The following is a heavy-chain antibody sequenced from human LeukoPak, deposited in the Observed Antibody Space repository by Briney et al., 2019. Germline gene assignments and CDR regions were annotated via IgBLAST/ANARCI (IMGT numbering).Heavy chain of an antibody. CDR1: GFTFSNYD. Sequence: GGSLRLSCAASGFTFSNYDLTWVRQPPGKGLEWVSYISSSSSYTNYADSVKGRFTISRDNAKNSLYLQMNSLRAEDTAVYYCAGLYSSSWDFDYWGQGTLVTVSS. J-gene: IGHJ4*02. CDR2: ISSSSSYT. D-gene: IGHD6-13*01. CDR3: AGLYSSSWDFDY. V-gene: IGHV3-11*06.